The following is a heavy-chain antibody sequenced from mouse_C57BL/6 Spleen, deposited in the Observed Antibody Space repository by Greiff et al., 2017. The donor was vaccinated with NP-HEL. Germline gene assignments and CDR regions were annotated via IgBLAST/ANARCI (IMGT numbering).Heavy chain of an antibody. CDR2: IYPGNSDT. Sequence: VQLKQSGTVLARPGASVKMSCKTSGYTFTSYWMHWVKQRPGQGLEWIGAIYPGNSDTSYNQKFKGKAKLTAVTSASTAYMELSSLTNEDSAVYYCTIPDYYGSSHFDYWGQGTTLTVSS. J-gene: IGHJ2*01. CDR1: GYTFTSYW. V-gene: IGHV1-5*01. CDR3: TIPDYYGSSHFDY. D-gene: IGHD1-1*01.